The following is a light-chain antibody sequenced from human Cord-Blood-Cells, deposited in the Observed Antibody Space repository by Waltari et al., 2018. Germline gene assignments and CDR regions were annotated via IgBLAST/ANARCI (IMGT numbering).Light chain of an antibody. CDR1: QCVSSY. CDR3: QQRSNWPPA. Sequence: EIVLTQSPATLSLSPGERATLSCRASQCVSSYLAWYQQKPGQAPRLLFYDASNRATGIPARFSGSGSGTDFTLTISSLEPEDFAVYYCQQRSNWPPAFGQGTKVEIK. J-gene: IGKJ1*01. CDR2: DAS. V-gene: IGKV3-11*01.